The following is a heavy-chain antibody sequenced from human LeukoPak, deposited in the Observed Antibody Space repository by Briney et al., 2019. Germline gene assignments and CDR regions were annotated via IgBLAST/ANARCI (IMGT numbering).Heavy chain of an antibody. Sequence: TSETLSLTSVVDARSSGANYWSWIRQPPGKGLEWIGEINHSGSTNYNPSLKSRVTISVDTSKNQFSLKMSSVTAADTAVYYCARVKVGPREPRLSWFAPWGQGTLVTVSS. CDR2: INHSGST. V-gene: IGHV4-34*01. D-gene: IGHD1-26*01. CDR3: ARVKVGPREPRLSWFAP. J-gene: IGHJ5*02. CDR1: ARSSGANY.